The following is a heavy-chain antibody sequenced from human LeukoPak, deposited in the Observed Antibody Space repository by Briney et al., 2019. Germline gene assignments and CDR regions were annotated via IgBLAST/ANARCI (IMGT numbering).Heavy chain of an antibody. Sequence: KDGESLKISCKGSGYSFTSYWIGWVRQMPGKGLEWMGIIYPGDSDTRYSPSFQGQVTISADKSISTACLQWSSLKASDTAMYYCARHLGDGYNSGYYYYYGMDVWGQGTTVTVSS. CDR1: GYSFTSYW. D-gene: IGHD5-24*01. J-gene: IGHJ6*02. V-gene: IGHV5-51*01. CDR2: IYPGDSDT. CDR3: ARHLGDGYNSGYYYYYGMDV.